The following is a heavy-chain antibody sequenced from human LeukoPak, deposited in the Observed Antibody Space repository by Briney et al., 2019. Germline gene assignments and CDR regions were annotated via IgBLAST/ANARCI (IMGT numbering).Heavy chain of an antibody. V-gene: IGHV1-2*06. CDR1: GYTFTGYY. J-gene: IGHJ4*02. D-gene: IGHD6-19*01. CDR3: ARDLSRGSSGWYGY. CDR2: INPNSGGT. Sequence: ASVKVSCKASGYTFTGYYMHWVRQAPGQGVEWMGRINPNSGGTNYAQKFQGRVTMTRDTSISTAYMELSRLRSDDTAVYYCARDLSRGSSGWYGYWGQGTLVTVPS.